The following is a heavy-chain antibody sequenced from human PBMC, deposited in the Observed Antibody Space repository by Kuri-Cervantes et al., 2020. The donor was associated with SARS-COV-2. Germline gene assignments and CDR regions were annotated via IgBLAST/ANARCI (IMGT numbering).Heavy chain of an antibody. CDR2: IIPMFGAA. D-gene: IGHD4-17*01. Sequence: SVKDSCNAAGGTFSSHDISWVRQAPGQGVVWMVGIIPMFGAAKYGRKFQGRVTIIADESTSTAYMELSSLRAEDTAVYYCARGSTGLGALDYWGQGTLVTVSS. J-gene: IGHJ4*02. V-gene: IGHV1-69*13. CDR3: ARGSTGLGALDY. CDR1: GGTFSSHD.